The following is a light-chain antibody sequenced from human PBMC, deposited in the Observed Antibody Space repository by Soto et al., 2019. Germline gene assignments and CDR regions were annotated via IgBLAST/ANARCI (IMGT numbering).Light chain of an antibody. Sequence: QSALTQPASVSGSPGQSITISCSGTSSDVGGYKYVSWYQQHPGKAPKLMIYEVSNRPSGVSDRFSGSKSVNTASLTISGLQAEYEHDYYCCSYTSSTTYVFGTGTKLTVL. CDR2: EVS. V-gene: IGLV2-14*01. CDR1: SSDVGGYKY. CDR3: CSYTSSTTYV. J-gene: IGLJ1*01.